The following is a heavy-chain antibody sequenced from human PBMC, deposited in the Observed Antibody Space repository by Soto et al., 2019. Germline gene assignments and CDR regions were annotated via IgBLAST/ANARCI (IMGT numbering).Heavy chain of an antibody. D-gene: IGHD1-26*01. CDR3: AKARVRIVGANSFDY. CDR1: GFTFSNYG. J-gene: IGHJ4*01. CDR2: ISDDGDKR. Sequence: PVGSLRLSCVGSGFTFSNYGMHWVRQPPGKGLEWVALISDDGDKRYYADSVRGRLIISRDNSKDTLYLQMNSLGPDDTAVYFCAKARVRIVGANSFDYWGHGTPVTVSS. V-gene: IGHV3-30*18.